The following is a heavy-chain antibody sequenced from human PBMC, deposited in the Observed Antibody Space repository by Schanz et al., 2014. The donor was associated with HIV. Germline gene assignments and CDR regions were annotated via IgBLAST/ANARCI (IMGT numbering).Heavy chain of an antibody. J-gene: IGHJ6*02. V-gene: IGHV3-9*01. CDR3: AKDRPAGIAAAAGMDV. CDR2: ISWNSGSI. CDR1: GFTFDDYA. Sequence: EVQLVESGGGLVQPGRSLRLSCAASGFTFDDYAMYWVRQAPGKGLEWVSGISWNSGSINYADSVKGRFTISRDNAKNSLYLQMNSLRAEDTALYFCAKDRPAGIAAAAGMDVWGQGTTVTVSS. D-gene: IGHD6-13*01.